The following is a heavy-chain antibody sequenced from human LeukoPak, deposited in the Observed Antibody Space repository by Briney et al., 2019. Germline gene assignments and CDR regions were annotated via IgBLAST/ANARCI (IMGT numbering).Heavy chain of an antibody. CDR2: ISAYNGNT. Sequence: ASVKVTCKASGYTFTSYGISWVRQAPGQGLEWMGWISAYNGNTNYAQKLQGRVTMTTDTSTSTAYMELRSLRSDDTAVYYCAREGGFGYDFTGFDYWGQGTLVTVSS. D-gene: IGHD5-12*01. CDR3: AREGGFGYDFTGFDY. CDR1: GYTFTSYG. V-gene: IGHV1-18*01. J-gene: IGHJ4*02.